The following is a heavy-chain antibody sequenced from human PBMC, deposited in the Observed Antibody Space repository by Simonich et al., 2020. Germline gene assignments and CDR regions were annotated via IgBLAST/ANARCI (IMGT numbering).Heavy chain of an antibody. CDR1: GFTCDDCG. J-gene: IGHJ4*02. CDR2: TNWKRGST. Sequence: EVQLVESGGGVVRPGGSLILSCAASGFTCDDCGMSWVCQVPWNGQRVDSVTNWKRGSTGYAYSVKGRFTTSRDNDNNSLHLKMNRLRAEDTALYHCARGRNDFDYWGQGTLVTVSS. CDR3: ARGRNDFDY. V-gene: IGHV3-20*01. D-gene: IGHD1-1*01.